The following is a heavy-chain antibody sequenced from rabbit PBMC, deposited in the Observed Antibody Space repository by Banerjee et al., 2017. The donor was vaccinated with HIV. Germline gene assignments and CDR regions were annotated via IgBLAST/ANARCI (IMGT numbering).Heavy chain of an antibody. CDR2: INAADDSKI. D-gene: IGHD4-1*01. V-gene: IGHV1S45*01. CDR1: GLDFSSSYW. CDR3: ARDLAGVIGWNFNL. Sequence: QQQLEESGGGLVKPGGSLTLTCKASGLDFSSSYWICWVRQAPVTGLEWIACINAADDSKICYASWAKGPFTISKTSSTTVTLQMTSLTAADTATYFCARDLAGVIGWNFNLWGPGTLVTVS. J-gene: IGHJ4*01.